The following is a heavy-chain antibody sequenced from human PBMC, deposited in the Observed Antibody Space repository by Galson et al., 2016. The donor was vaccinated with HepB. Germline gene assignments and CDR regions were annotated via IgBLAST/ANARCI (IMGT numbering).Heavy chain of an antibody. CDR2: ISWNSGRI. D-gene: IGHD3-10*01. CDR3: AKATSGSAYGSRYFQH. J-gene: IGHJ1*01. V-gene: IGHV3-9*01. Sequence: SLRLSCAASGFTFADYAIHWVRQAPGKGLEWVSGISWNSGRIAYADSVKGRFTISRDNAKNSLYLQMNSLRAEDTAFCYCAKATSGSAYGSRYFQHWGQGTLVIVSS. CDR1: GFTFADYA.